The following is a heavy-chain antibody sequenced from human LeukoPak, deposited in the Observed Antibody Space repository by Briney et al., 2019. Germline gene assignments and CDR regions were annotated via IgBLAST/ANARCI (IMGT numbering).Heavy chain of an antibody. CDR3: ARDWGSGIAVAGTDY. V-gene: IGHV3-21*01. J-gene: IGHJ4*02. CDR1: GFTFSNYA. CDR2: ISSGSSYI. Sequence: GGSLRLSCAASGFTFSNYAMNWVRQAPGKGLEWVPSISSGSSYINYVDSLKGRFTISRDNANNSLFLQMNSLRAEDTAVYYCARDWGSGIAVAGTDYWGQGTLVTVSS. D-gene: IGHD6-19*01.